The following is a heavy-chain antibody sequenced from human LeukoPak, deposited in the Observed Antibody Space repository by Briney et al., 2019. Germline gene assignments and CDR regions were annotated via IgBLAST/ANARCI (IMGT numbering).Heavy chain of an antibody. CDR3: ARESGYYDSSGYYYPHAFDI. CDR1: GYTFTSYG. J-gene: IGHJ3*02. V-gene: IGHV1-18*01. D-gene: IGHD3-22*01. CDR2: ISAYNGNT. Sequence: ASVKVSCKASGYTFTSYGISWVRQAPGQGLEWMGWISAYNGNTNYVQKLQGRVTMTTDTSTSTAYMELRSLRSDDTAVYYCARESGYYDSSGYYYPHAFDIWGQGTMVTVSS.